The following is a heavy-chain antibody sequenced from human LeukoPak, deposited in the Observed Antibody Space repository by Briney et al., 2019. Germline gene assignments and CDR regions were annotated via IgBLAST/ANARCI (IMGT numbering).Heavy chain of an antibody. CDR3: ASVPEPGYSYGYYFDY. J-gene: IGHJ4*02. Sequence: GGSLRLSCAASGFTFSSYWMSWVRQAPGKGLEWVANIKQDGSEKYYVDSVKGRFTISRDNAKTTLYLQMNSLRAEDTAVYYCASVPEPGYSYGYYFDYWGQGTLVTVSS. CDR2: IKQDGSEK. V-gene: IGHV3-7*05. D-gene: IGHD5-18*01. CDR1: GFTFSSYW.